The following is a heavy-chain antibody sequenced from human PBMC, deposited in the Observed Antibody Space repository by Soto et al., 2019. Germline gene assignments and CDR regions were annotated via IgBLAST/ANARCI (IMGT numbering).Heavy chain of an antibody. Sequence: GGSLRLSCAASGFTFSSYGMHWVRQAPGKGLEWVAVISYDGSNKYYADSVKGRFTISRDNSKNTLYLQMNSLRAEDTAVYYCAKGIQLWSTGGLVTGGDYYYYYMDVWGKGTTVTVSS. D-gene: IGHD5-18*01. CDR2: ISYDGSNK. CDR3: AKGIQLWSTGGLVTGGDYYYYYMDV. CDR1: GFTFSSYG. V-gene: IGHV3-30*18. J-gene: IGHJ6*03.